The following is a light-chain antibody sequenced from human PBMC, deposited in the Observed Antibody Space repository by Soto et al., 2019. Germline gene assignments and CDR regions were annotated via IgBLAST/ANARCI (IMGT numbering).Light chain of an antibody. CDR3: KQYGSSPLT. Sequence: ETVLTQSPGTLSLSPGERATLSCRASQSVSRSYLAWYQQKPGQAPRLLIYGASSRATGIQDRFGGSGSGTDFTLTISRLEPEDFAVYYCKQYGSSPLTFGGGTKVDIK. CDR2: GAS. CDR1: QSVSRSY. J-gene: IGKJ4*01. V-gene: IGKV3-20*01.